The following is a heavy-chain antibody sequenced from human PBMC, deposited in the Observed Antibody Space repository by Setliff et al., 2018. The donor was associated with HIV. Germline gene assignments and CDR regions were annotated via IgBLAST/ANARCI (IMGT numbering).Heavy chain of an antibody. CDR2: VYWDDHK. CDR1: GFTLITSDEG. J-gene: IGHJ4*02. Sequence: SGPTLVNPAQTLTLTCSFSGFTLITSDEGVAWIRQPPGKALEWLALVYWDDHKHYSPSLKSRLTITKDTSRHQVVLTMTNMDPVDTATYYCAHCDYSSRRCLYWGQVSPGHRLL. CDR3: AHCDYSSRRCLY. D-gene: IGHD6-13*01. V-gene: IGHV2-5*02.